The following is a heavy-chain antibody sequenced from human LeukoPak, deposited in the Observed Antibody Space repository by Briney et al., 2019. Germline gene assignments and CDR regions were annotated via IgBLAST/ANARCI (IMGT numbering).Heavy chain of an antibody. CDR3: VRGGYSSFDY. D-gene: IGHD3-10*01. V-gene: IGHV3-7*01. Sequence: HPGGSLRLSCAASGFIFSSSWMSWVRQAPGKGLEWVANINQDGSQRHYVDSVKGRFTISRDNAKNLLYLQMNSLGAEDTAVYYCVRGGYSSFDYWGQGTLVTVSS. CDR1: GFIFSSSW. CDR2: INQDGSQR. J-gene: IGHJ4*02.